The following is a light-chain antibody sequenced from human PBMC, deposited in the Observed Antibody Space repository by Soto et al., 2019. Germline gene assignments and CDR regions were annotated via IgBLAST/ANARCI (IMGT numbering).Light chain of an antibody. J-gene: IGKJ1*01. CDR2: GAS. Sequence: EIVLTQSPGTLSLSPGERATLSCRASQSVSSNCLAWYKQKPGQAPRLLVYGASTRATGIPDRFSGSGSGTDFTLTISRLESEDFAVYYCQQYGTSPRTFGQGTKVEIK. V-gene: IGKV3-20*01. CDR1: QSVSSNC. CDR3: QQYGTSPRT.